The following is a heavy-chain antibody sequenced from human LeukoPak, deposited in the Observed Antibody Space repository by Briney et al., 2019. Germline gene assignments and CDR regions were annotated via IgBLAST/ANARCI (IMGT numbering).Heavy chain of an antibody. CDR2: ISYDGSNK. Sequence: PGGSLRLSCAASGFTFSSYGMHWVRQAPGKGLEWVAVISYDGSNKYYADSVKGRFTISRDNAKNSLYLQMNSLRAEDTAVYYCARDRYSGSYGILCWGQGTLVTVSS. CDR3: ARDRYSGSYGILC. V-gene: IGHV3-30*03. D-gene: IGHD1-26*01. CDR1: GFTFSSYG. J-gene: IGHJ4*02.